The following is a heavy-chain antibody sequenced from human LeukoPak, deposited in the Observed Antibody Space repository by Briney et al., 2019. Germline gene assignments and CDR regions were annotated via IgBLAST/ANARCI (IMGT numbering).Heavy chain of an antibody. J-gene: IGHJ4*02. D-gene: IGHD6-19*01. Sequence: TGGSLRLSCAASGFTFSSYGMHWVRQAPGKGLEWVAVIWYDGSNKYYADSVKGRFTISRDNSKNTLYLQMNSLRPEDTAVYYCATKTPFAVAPRGWGQGTLVTVSS. CDR1: GFTFSSYG. CDR3: ATKTPFAVAPRG. V-gene: IGHV3-30*02. CDR2: IWYDGSNK.